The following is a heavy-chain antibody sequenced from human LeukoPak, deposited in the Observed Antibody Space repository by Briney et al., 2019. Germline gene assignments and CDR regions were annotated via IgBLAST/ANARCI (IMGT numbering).Heavy chain of an antibody. D-gene: IGHD3-9*01. CDR1: GGSISDHY. CDR3: ARSSALDTVDY. Sequence: SETLSLTCTVSGGSISDHYWIWVRQPPGKGLEYIGYIYYSGSTNSNPSLKSRVTMSVDTPKKQFSLNLRSVTAADTAVYYCARSSALDTVDYWGQGTLVTVSS. V-gene: IGHV4-59*11. J-gene: IGHJ4*02. CDR2: IYYSGST.